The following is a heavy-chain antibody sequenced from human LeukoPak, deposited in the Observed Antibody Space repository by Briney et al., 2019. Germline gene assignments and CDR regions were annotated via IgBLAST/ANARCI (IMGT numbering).Heavy chain of an antibody. V-gene: IGHV1-2*02. Sequence: GATVKVSCKASGYTFTGYYMHWVPQAPGQGREWMGWINPNSGGTNYAQKFQGMVTMTRDTSISTAYMELSRLRSDDTAVYYCATKEYSGSYYDEKFGDYWGQGTLVTVSS. D-gene: IGHD1-26*01. CDR3: ATKEYSGSYYDEKFGDY. CDR1: GYTFTGYY. J-gene: IGHJ4*02. CDR2: INPNSGGT.